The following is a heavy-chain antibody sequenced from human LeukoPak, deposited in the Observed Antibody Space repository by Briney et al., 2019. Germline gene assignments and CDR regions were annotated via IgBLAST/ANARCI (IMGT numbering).Heavy chain of an antibody. CDR1: GYSFTTYA. Sequence: ASVNVSCKASGYSFTTYAMHWVRQAPGQRLEWMGWINTGNGNTKYLQKFQGRVTMTRDTSTSTVYMELSSLRSEDTAVYYCARAHLFDYWGQGTLVTVSS. J-gene: IGHJ4*02. CDR3: ARAHLFDY. CDR2: INTGNGNT. V-gene: IGHV1-3*04.